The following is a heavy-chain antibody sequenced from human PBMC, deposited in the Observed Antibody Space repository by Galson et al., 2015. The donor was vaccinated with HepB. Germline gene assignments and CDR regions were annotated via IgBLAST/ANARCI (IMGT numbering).Heavy chain of an antibody. J-gene: IGHJ3*02. Sequence: SLRLSCAASGFTFSSYAMSWVRQAPGKGLEWVSAISGSGGSTYYADSVKGRFTTSRDNSKNTLYLQMNSLRAEDTAVYYCAKDQPYYDSSGYPTEGGAFDIWGQGTMVTVSS. V-gene: IGHV3-23*01. D-gene: IGHD3-22*01. CDR2: ISGSGGST. CDR3: AKDQPYYDSSGYPTEGGAFDI. CDR1: GFTFSSYA.